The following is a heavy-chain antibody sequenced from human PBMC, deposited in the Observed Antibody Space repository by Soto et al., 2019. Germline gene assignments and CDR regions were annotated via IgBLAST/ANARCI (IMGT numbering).Heavy chain of an antibody. CDR2: INHTGST. Sequence: SETLSLTCAGYGGSFSHYSWTWIRQPPGKGLEWIGEINHTGSTKYSPSLRSRVTISVDTSKNQFSLKVTSVTAADTAVYYCARDGARAAKLDFWGQALLVTVSS. J-gene: IGHJ4*02. V-gene: IGHV4-34*01. D-gene: IGHD3-10*01. CDR3: ARDGARAAKLDF. CDR1: GGSFSHYS.